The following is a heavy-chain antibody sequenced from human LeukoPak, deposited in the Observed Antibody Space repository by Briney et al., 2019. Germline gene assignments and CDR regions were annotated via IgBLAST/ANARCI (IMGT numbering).Heavy chain of an antibody. V-gene: IGHV3-7*01. CDR3: ARSPSGVLRYFDWPFDY. J-gene: IGHJ4*02. D-gene: IGHD3-9*01. CDR2: IKQDGTGK. Sequence: GGSLRLSCAASGFTFSSYWVSWVRQTPGKGLEWVASIKQDGTGKYYVDSVRGRITISRDNAKNSLYLQMNSLRAEDTAVYYCARSPSGVLRYFDWPFDYWGQGTLVTVSS. CDR1: GFTFSSYW.